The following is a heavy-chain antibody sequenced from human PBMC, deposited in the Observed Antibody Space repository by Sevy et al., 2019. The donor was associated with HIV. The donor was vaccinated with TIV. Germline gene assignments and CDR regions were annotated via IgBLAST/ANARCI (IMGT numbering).Heavy chain of an antibody. Sequence: GGSLRLSCTTSGFTFGDYAMNWFRQAPGKGLEWVGFIRNKTYGGTTEYAASVKGRFTISRDDSKSMDYLQMNSLKTEDTAIYYGSREGFDYSTFMDVWGQGTTVTVSS. CDR3: SREGFDYSTFMDV. V-gene: IGHV3-49*03. CDR2: IRNKTYGGTT. J-gene: IGHJ6*01. CDR1: GFTFGDYA. D-gene: IGHD3-9*01.